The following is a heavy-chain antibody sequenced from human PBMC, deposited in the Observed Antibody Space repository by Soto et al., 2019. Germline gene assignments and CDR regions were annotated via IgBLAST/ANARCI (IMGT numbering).Heavy chain of an antibody. CDR1: GGSISSYY. CDR2: IYYSGST. D-gene: IGHD5-18*01. J-gene: IGHJ3*02. Sequence: SETLSLTCTVSGGSISSYYWSWIRQPPGKGLEWIGYIYYSGSTNYNPSPKSRVTISVDTSKNQFSLKLSSVTAADTAVYYCARLDTAIVTLAFDIWGQGTMVTVSS. V-gene: IGHV4-59*08. CDR3: ARLDTAIVTLAFDI.